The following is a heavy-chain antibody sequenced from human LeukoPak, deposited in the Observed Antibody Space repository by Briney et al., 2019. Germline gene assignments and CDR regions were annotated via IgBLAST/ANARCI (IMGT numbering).Heavy chain of an antibody. D-gene: IGHD6-6*01. V-gene: IGHV3-30*02. Sequence: GESLRLSCAASGFTFGSYGVHWVRQAPGKGLEWVAFIRHDGSDKYYADSVKGRFTISRDNSKSTLYLQMNSLRAEDTAVYHCARKKSVYRSSSSTYYYMDVWGKGTTVPSP. J-gene: IGHJ6*03. CDR3: ARKKSVYRSSSSTYYYMDV. CDR1: GFTFGSYG. CDR2: IRHDGSDK.